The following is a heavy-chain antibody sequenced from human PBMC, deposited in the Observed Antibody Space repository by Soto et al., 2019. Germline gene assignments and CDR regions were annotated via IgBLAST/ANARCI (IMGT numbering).Heavy chain of an antibody. Sequence: QVQLVESGGGVVQPGRSLRLSCAASGFTFSSYAMHWVRQAPGKGLEWVAVISYDGSNKYYADSVKGRFTISRDNSKNTLYLQMNSLRAEDTAVYYCARGAIKVAYYDFWSGYYDYYYGMDVW. D-gene: IGHD3-3*01. CDR1: GFTFSSYA. V-gene: IGHV3-30-3*01. CDR2: ISYDGSNK. J-gene: IGHJ6*01. CDR3: ARGAIKVAYYDFWSGYYDYYYGMDV.